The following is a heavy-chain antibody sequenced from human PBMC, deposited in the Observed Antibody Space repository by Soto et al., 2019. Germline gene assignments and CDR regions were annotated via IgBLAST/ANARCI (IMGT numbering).Heavy chain of an antibody. D-gene: IGHD4-17*01. CDR2: IYHSGST. CDR1: GGSISSGGYS. Sequence: SETLSLTCAFSGGSISSGGYSWSWIRQPPGKGLEWIGYIYHSGSTYYNPSLKSRVTISVDRSKNQFSLKLSSVTAADTAVYYCARAGTVIPLFDYWGQGTLVTVSS. V-gene: IGHV4-30-2*01. J-gene: IGHJ4*02. CDR3: ARAGTVIPLFDY.